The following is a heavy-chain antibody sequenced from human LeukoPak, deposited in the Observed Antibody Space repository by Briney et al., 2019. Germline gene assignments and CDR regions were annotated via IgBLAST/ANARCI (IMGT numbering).Heavy chain of an antibody. CDR2: INHSGRT. Sequence: SETLSLTCAVYGGSFSGYYWSWIRQPPGKGLEWIGEINHSGRTNYNPSLKSRVTISVDTSKNQFSLKLSSVTAADTAVYYCARHHFTMVRGVTSFDSWGQGTLVTVSS. CDR3: ARHHFTMVRGVTSFDS. D-gene: IGHD3-10*01. J-gene: IGHJ4*02. CDR1: GGSFSGYY. V-gene: IGHV4-34*01.